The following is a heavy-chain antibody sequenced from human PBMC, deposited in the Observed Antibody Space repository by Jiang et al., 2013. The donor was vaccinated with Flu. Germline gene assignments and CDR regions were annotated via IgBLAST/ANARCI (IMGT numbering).Heavy chain of an antibody. CDR3: ARDVGPYYYDSSGYQPIDY. V-gene: IGHV1-18*01. CDR1: GYTFTSYG. J-gene: IGHJ4*02. CDR2: ISAYNGNT. Sequence: SGAEVKKPGASVKVSCKASGYTFTSYGISWVRQAPGQGLEWMGWISAYNGNTNYAQKLQGRVTMTTDTSTSTAYMELRSLRSDDTAVYYCARDVGPYYYDSSGYQPIDYWGQGTLVTVSS. D-gene: IGHD3-22*01.